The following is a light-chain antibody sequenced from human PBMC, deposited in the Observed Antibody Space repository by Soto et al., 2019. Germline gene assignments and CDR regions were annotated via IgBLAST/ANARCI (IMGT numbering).Light chain of an antibody. V-gene: IGKV3-20*01. CDR3: HHYGNSLWT. CDR2: RTS. Sequence: EVVLTQSPGTLSLSPGERATLSCRASESVSSSFLTWYQQKPGQAPRLLIYRTSNRVTGIPDRFSGSGSGTDFTITISRLEPEDFAVYFCHHYGNSLWTFGQGTKVEIK. CDR1: ESVSSSF. J-gene: IGKJ1*01.